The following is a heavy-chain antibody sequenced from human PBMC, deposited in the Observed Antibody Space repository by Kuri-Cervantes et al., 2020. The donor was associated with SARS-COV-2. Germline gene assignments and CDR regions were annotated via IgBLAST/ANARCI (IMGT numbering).Heavy chain of an antibody. J-gene: IGHJ3*02. V-gene: IGHV3-48*01. CDR3: ARDAARAAFDI. CDR1: GFTFSSYS. Sequence: LSLTCAASGFTFSSYSMNWVRQAPGKGLEWVSYISSSSSTIYYADSVKGRFTISRDNAKNSLHLQMNSLRAEDTAVYYCARDAARAAFDIWGQGTMVTVSS. D-gene: IGHD6-25*01. CDR2: ISSSSSTI.